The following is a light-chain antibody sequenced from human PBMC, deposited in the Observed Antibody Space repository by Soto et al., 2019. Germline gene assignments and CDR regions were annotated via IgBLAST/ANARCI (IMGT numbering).Light chain of an antibody. Sequence: EIVLTQSPATLSLSPGERATLSCRASQSVSSYLAWYQQKPGQAPRLLIYDTSRRATGVPDRFSGSGSGTDFTLTISRLDPEDFAVYYCQQSGTSLFTFGPGTKVDIK. V-gene: IGKV3-20*01. CDR1: QSVSSY. J-gene: IGKJ3*01. CDR3: QQSGTSLFT. CDR2: DTS.